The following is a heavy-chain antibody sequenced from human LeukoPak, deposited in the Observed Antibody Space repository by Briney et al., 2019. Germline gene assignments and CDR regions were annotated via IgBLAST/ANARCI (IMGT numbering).Heavy chain of an antibody. J-gene: IGHJ4*02. Sequence: PGGSLRLSCAASGFTFSSSWMYWVRQAPGNGLVWVSRINSDESITTYADSVKGRFTISRDNAKNTLYLQMNSLRAEDTAVYYCARGLVPGFLDYWGQGTPVTVSS. D-gene: IGHD4-11*01. CDR2: INSDESIT. CDR1: GFTFSSSW. V-gene: IGHV3-74*01. CDR3: ARGLVPGFLDY.